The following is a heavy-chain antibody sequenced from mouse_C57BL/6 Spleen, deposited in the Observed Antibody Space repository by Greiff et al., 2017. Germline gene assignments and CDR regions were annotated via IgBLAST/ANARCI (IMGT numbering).Heavy chain of an antibody. J-gene: IGHJ2*01. Sequence: QVQLQQPGAELVKPGASVKLSCKASGYTFTSYWMHWVKQRPGQGLEWIGMIHPNSGSTNYNEKFKSKATLTVDKSSSTAYMQLSSLTSEDSAVYYCAREETTVVPFDYWGQGTTLTVSS. CDR2: IHPNSGST. V-gene: IGHV1-64*01. CDR3: AREETTVVPFDY. D-gene: IGHD1-1*01. CDR1: GYTFTSYW.